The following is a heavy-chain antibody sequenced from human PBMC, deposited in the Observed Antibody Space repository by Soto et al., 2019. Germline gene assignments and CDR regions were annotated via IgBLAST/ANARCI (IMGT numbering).Heavy chain of an antibody. Sequence: SETLSLTCTVSGGSINDYYWSWIRQPPGRGLEWIGYIYNGGTTNYNPSLKSRVTISVDTSKNQFSLKLTSVTAADTAVYYCARAVTVVWLDPWGQGTLVTVSS. D-gene: IGHD4-17*01. CDR2: IYNGGTT. CDR3: ARAVTVVWLDP. J-gene: IGHJ5*02. V-gene: IGHV4-59*08. CDR1: GGSINDYY.